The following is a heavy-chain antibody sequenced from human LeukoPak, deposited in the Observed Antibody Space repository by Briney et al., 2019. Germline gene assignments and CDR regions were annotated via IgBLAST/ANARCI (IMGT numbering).Heavy chain of an antibody. J-gene: IGHJ2*01. V-gene: IGHV1-46*01. CDR1: GYTFTSYY. CDR3: ARDSSGPRYFDL. Sequence: ASVKVSCKASGYTFTSYYMHWVRQAPGQGLEWMGIINPSGGNTNYAQKLQGRVTMTTDTSTSTAYMELRSLRSDDTAVYYCARDSSGPRYFDLWGRGTLVTVSS. CDR2: INPSGGNT. D-gene: IGHD6-19*01.